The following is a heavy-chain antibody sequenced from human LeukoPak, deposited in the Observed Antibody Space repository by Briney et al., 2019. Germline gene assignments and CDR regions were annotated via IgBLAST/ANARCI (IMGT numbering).Heavy chain of an antibody. Sequence: SETLSLTCTVSGGSISSGSYYWSWIRQPAGKGLEWIGYIYYSGSTNYNPSLKSRVTISVDTSKNQFSLKLSSVTAADTAVYYCARGRRGYSGYDYFDYWGQGTLVTVSS. J-gene: IGHJ4*02. CDR2: IYYSGST. D-gene: IGHD5-12*01. CDR3: ARGRRGYSGYDYFDY. V-gene: IGHV4-61*10. CDR1: GGSISSGSYY.